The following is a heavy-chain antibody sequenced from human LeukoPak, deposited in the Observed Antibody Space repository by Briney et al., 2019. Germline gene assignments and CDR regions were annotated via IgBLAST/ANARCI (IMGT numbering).Heavy chain of an antibody. CDR1: GYTFTSYY. Sequence: GASVKVSCKASGYTFTSYYMHWVRQAPGQGLEWMGIINPSGGSTSYAQKFQGRVTMTRDTSTSTVYMELSSLRSEDTAVYYCARDPNGEYYDFWSGSPGGWFDPWGQGTLVTVSS. CDR2: INPSGGST. J-gene: IGHJ5*02. D-gene: IGHD3-3*01. CDR3: ARDPNGEYYDFWSGSPGGWFDP. V-gene: IGHV1-46*01.